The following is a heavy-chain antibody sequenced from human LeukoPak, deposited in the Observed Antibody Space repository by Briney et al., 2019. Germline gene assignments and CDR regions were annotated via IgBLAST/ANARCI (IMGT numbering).Heavy chain of an antibody. Sequence: SQTLSLTCTVSGGSISSGSYYWSWIRQPAGKGLEWIGRIYTSGSTNYNPSLKSRVTISVDTSKNQFSLKLSSVTAADTAVYYCARVYGDYVWGSYRYDYWGQGTLVTVSS. CDR3: ARVYGDYVWGSYRYDY. J-gene: IGHJ4*02. D-gene: IGHD3-16*02. V-gene: IGHV4-61*02. CDR2: IYTSGST. CDR1: GGSISSGSYY.